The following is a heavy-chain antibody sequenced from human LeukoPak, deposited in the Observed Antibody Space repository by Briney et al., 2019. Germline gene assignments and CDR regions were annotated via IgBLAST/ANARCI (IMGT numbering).Heavy chain of an antibody. CDR3: AKDPSIKTYCGGDCYYDY. J-gene: IGHJ4*02. Sequence: GGSLRLSCAASGFTFSSYGMHWVRQAPGKGLGWVAVISYDGSNKYYADSVKGRFTISRDNSKNTLYLQMNSLRAEDTAVYYCAKDPSIKTYCGGDCYYDYWGQGTLVTVSS. CDR2: ISYDGSNK. V-gene: IGHV3-30*18. D-gene: IGHD2-21*02. CDR1: GFTFSSYG.